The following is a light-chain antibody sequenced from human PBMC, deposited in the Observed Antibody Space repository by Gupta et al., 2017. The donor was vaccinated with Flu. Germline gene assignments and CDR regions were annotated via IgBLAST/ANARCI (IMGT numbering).Light chain of an antibody. Sequence: IEMKIVHWYQQRPCQAPLLVVYDDRHRPSGIPERFSGSNSKNMATLTIRTLDAGDEAAYSCHVCDSSGVHGVFAGGTTLPV. V-gene: IGLV3-21*02. CDR1: IEMKI. CDR3: HVCDSSGVHGV. CDR2: DDR. J-gene: IGLJ3*02.